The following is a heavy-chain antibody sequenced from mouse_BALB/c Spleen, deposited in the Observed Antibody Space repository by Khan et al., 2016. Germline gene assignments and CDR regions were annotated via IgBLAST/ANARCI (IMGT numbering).Heavy chain of an antibody. V-gene: IGHV5-6*01. D-gene: IGHD3-3*01. CDR1: GFTFSTYG. CDR3: AGRDPTPAVFGY. CDR2: ITSGGSYT. J-gene: IGHJ3*01. Sequence: EVQLQESGGDLVKPGGSLKLSCAASGFTFSTYGMSWVRQTPDKRLEWVATITSGGSYTYYPDSVKGRFTISRDNDKNTLYLQMSSLKSEDTAMYYCAGRDPTPAVFGYWGQGTLVTVA.